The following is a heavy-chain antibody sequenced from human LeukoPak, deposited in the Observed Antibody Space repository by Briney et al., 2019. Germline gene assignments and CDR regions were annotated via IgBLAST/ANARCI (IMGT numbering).Heavy chain of an antibody. CDR2: IKQDGSEK. CDR1: GFTFSNAW. V-gene: IGHV3-7*01. CDR3: ARGSYVWGSYRLIYFDY. Sequence: GGSLRLSCAASGFTFSNAWMSWVRQAPGKGLEWVANIKQDGSEKYYVDSVKGRFTISRDNAKNSLYLQMNSLRAEDTAVHYCARGSYVWGSYRLIYFDYWGQGTLVTVSS. J-gene: IGHJ4*02. D-gene: IGHD3-16*02.